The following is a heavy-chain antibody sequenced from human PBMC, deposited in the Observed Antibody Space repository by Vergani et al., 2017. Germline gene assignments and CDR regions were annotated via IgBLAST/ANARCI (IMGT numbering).Heavy chain of an antibody. V-gene: IGHV3-21*01. D-gene: IGHD2-21*02. CDR2: ISSSSSYI. CDR3: ASSIVVVTATYDY. Sequence: EVQLLESGGGLVKPGGSLRLSCAASGFTFSSYAMSWVRQAPGKGLEWVSSISSSSSYIYYADSVKVRFTISRDNAKNSLYLQMNSLRAEDTAVYYCASSIVVVTATYDYWGQGTLVTVSS. J-gene: IGHJ4*02. CDR1: GFTFSSYA.